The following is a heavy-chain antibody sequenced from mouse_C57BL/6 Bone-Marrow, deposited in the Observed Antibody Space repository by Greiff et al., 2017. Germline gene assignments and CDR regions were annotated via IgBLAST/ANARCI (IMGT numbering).Heavy chain of an antibody. CDR1: GYTFTDYN. D-gene: IGHD1-1*01. CDR3: ARDYGSSFDY. V-gene: IGHV1-18*01. J-gene: IGHJ2*01. CDR2: INPNNGGN. Sequence: VQLQQSGPELVKPGASVKIPCKASGYTFTDYNLDWVKQSHGKSLEWIGDINPNNGGNIYNQKFKGKATLTVDKSSSTAYMELRSLTSEDTAVYYCARDYGSSFDYWGQGTTLTVSS.